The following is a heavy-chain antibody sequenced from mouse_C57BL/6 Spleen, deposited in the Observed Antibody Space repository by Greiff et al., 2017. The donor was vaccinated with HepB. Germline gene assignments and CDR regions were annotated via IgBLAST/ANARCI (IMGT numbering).Heavy chain of an antibody. CDR3: ARGGYYGSSFLLAY. D-gene: IGHD1-1*01. CDR1: GFTFSDYG. Sequence: EVQVVESGGGLVKPGGSLKLSCAASGFTFSDYGMHWVRQAPEKGLEWVAYISSGSSTIYYADTVKGRFTISRDNAKNTLFLQMTSLRSEDTSMYCCARGGYYGSSFLLAYWGQGTLVTVSA. CDR2: ISSGSSTI. J-gene: IGHJ3*01. V-gene: IGHV5-17*01.